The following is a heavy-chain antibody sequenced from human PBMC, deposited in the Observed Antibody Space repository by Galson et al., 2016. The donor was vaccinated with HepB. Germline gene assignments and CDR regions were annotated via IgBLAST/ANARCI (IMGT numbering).Heavy chain of an antibody. CDR2: IIRMFGTV. D-gene: IGHD3-9*01. V-gene: IGHV1-69*13. Sequence: SVKVSCKASGGIFSSYAMSWVRQAPGHGLEWMGGIIRMFGTVNYARKFQGRVTISADDSASTVYMELSGLRSDDTAVYYCARGRYETLTGYSKVVYDDMDVWGQGTTVTVSS. CDR3: ARGRYETLTGYSKVVYDDMDV. CDR1: GGIFSSYA. J-gene: IGHJ6*02.